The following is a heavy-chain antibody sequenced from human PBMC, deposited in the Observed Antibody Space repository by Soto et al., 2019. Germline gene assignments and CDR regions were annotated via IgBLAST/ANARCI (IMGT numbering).Heavy chain of an antibody. CDR1: GYTFTSYD. V-gene: IGHV1-8*01. Sequence: GASVKVSCKASGYTFTSYDINWVRQATGQGLEWMGWMNPNSGNTGYAQKFQGRVTISADKSIGTAYLQWSSLKASDTAMYYCARHQRDDASRKIDCWGQGTLVTVSS. CDR3: ARHQRDDASRKIDC. J-gene: IGHJ4*02. CDR2: MNPNSGNT. D-gene: IGHD3-16*01.